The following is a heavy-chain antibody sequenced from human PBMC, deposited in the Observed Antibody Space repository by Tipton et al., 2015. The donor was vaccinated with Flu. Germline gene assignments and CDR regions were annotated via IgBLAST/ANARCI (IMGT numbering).Heavy chain of an antibody. Sequence: SLRLSCAVSGFTFNSYGMHWVRQAPDGGLEWVALIYYDGTKKYYADSVKGRFTISRDNSKNTLFLQMNSLRAEDTAVYYCARGGKYDYPHPLDPWGQGTLVSVSS. D-gene: IGHD4-11*01. V-gene: IGHV3-33*01. J-gene: IGHJ5*02. CDR1: GFTFNSYG. CDR3: ARGGKYDYPHPLDP. CDR2: IYYDGTKK.